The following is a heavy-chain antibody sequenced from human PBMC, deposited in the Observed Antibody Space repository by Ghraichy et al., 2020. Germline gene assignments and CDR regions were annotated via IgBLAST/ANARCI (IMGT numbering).Heavy chain of an antibody. D-gene: IGHD5-18*01. J-gene: IGHJ5*02. Sequence: GGSLRLSCAASGFTFSSYAMSWVRQAPGKGLEWVSAISGSGGSTYYADSVKGRFTISRDNSKNTLYLQMNSLRAEDTAVYYCAKNPTPLVGYRIRSPDWFDPWGQGTLVTVSS. CDR1: GFTFSSYA. CDR3: AKNPTPLVGYRIRSPDWFDP. V-gene: IGHV3-23*01. CDR2: ISGSGGST.